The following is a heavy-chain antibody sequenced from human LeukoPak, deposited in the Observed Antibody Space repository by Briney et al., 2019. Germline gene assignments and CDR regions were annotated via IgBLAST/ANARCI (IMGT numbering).Heavy chain of an antibody. Sequence: GASVKVSCKASGYTFTGYYMHWVRQAPGQGLEWMGWINPNSGGTKYAQKFQGRVTMTRDTSISTAYMELSRLRSDDMAVYYCARVSIALAGTFEEGTDYWGRGTLVTVSS. J-gene: IGHJ4*02. CDR3: ARVSIALAGTFEEGTDY. V-gene: IGHV1-2*02. CDR1: GYTFTGYY. CDR2: INPNSGGT. D-gene: IGHD6-19*01.